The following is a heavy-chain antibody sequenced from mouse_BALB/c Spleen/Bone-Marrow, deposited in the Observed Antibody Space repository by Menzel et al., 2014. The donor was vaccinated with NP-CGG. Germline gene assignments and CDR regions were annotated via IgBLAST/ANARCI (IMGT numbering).Heavy chain of an antibody. CDR2: ISPYYVDG. CDR3: ARGGASCLYYYAMDY. J-gene: IGHJ4*01. Sequence: VQLQQSGAELVRPGVSVKISCKGSGYTFTDFAIHWVKQSHTKSLEWIGVISPYYVDGGYNQKFKGKATMTIDRSSSTAYMKLARPTYEDSSIYYCARGGASCLYYYAMDYWGQGTSVTVSS. V-gene: IGHV1S137*01. CDR1: GYTFTDFA. D-gene: IGHD6-1*01.